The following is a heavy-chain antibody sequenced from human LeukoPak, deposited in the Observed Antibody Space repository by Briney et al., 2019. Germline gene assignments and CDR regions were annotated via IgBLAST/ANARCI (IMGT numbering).Heavy chain of an antibody. CDR3: ARSYDSGGYLFDY. J-gene: IGHJ4*02. CDR2: INHSGST. D-gene: IGHD3-22*01. CDR1: GGSFSGYY. Sequence: SETLSLTCAVYGGSFSGYYWSWIRQPPGKGLEWIGEINHSGSTNYNPSLKSRVTISVDTSKNQFSLKLSSVTAADTAVYYCARSYDSGGYLFDYWGQGTLVTVSP. V-gene: IGHV4-34*01.